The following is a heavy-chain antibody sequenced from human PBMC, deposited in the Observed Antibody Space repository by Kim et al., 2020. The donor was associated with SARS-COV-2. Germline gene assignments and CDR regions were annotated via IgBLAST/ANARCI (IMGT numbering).Heavy chain of an antibody. V-gene: IGHV7-4-1*02. J-gene: IGHJ5*02. CDR2: INTNTGNP. D-gene: IGHD6-13*01. CDR1: GYTFTSYA. CDR3: ARDVPLYSSSSDWFDP. Sequence: ASVKVSWKASGYTFTSYAMNWVRQAPGQGLEWMGWINTNTGNPTYAQGFTGRFVFSLDTSVSTAYLQISSLKAEDTAVYYCARDVPLYSSSSDWFDPWGQGTLVTVSS.